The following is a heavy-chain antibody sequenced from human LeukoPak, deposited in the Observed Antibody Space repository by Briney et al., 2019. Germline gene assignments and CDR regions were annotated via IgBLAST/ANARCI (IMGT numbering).Heavy chain of an antibody. D-gene: IGHD1-1*01. CDR1: GFSFSSIY. CDR3: ARAPNWRFDH. Sequence: GGSLRLSCAASGFSFSSIYMNWVRQAPGKGLEWVSVIYSDGTTYYSDSVKGRFTISRDDSKNTLYLHMNSLRPEDTAVYYCARAPNWRFDHWGQGTLVTVSS. V-gene: IGHV3-53*01. CDR2: IYSDGTT. J-gene: IGHJ4*02.